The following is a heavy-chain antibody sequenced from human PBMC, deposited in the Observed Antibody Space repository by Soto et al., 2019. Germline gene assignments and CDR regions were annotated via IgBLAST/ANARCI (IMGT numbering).Heavy chain of an antibody. Sequence: QVQLVESGGGVVQPGRSLRLSCAASGFTFSSYGMHWVRQAPGKGLEWVAVISYDGSNKYYADSVKGRFTISRDNSKNTLYLQMNSLRAEDTAVYYYAKGRGAGRYFGPVGAYFDYWGQGTLVTVSS. J-gene: IGHJ4*02. CDR2: ISYDGSNK. CDR1: GFTFSSYG. D-gene: IGHD3-9*01. CDR3: AKGRGAGRYFGPVGAYFDY. V-gene: IGHV3-30*18.